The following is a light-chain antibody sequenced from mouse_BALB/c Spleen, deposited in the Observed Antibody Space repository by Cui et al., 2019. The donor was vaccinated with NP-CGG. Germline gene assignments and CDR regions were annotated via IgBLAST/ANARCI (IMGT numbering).Light chain of an antibody. V-gene: IGLV1*01. CDR2: GTN. Sequence: QAVVTQESALTTSPGETVTLTCRSSTGAVTTSNYANWVQEEPDHLFTGLIGGTNNRAPGVPARFSGFLIGDKAALTITGAQTEDEAIYFCVLWYNNHWVFGGGTKLTVL. CDR3: VLWYNNHWV. CDR1: TGAVTTSNY. J-gene: IGLJ1*01.